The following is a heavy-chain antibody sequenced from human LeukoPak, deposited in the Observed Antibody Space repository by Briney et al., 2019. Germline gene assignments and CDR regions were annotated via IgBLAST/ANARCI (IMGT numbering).Heavy chain of an antibody. CDR1: GFTFSSYG. J-gene: IGHJ4*02. D-gene: IGHD4-17*01. V-gene: IGHV3-30*02. CDR3: AKEKGDYGVYPDYFDY. CDR2: IRYDGSNK. Sequence: GGSLRLSCAASGFTFSSYGMHWVRQAPGKGLEWVAFIRYDGSNKYYADSVKGRFTISRDNSKNTLYLQMNSLRAEDTAVYYCAKEKGDYGVYPDYFDYWGQGTLVTVSS.